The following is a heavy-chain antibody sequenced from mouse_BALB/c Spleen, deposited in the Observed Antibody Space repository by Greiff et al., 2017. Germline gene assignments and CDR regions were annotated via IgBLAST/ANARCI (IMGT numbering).Heavy chain of an antibody. CDR3: ASGDYDGSFAY. CDR1: GFTFSSYA. Sequence: EVKVVESGGGLVKPGGSLKLSCAASGFTFSSYAMSWVRQTPEKRLEWVASISSGGSTYYPDSMKGRFTISRDNARNILYLQLSSLRSEDTAMYYCASGDYDGSFAYWGQGTLVTVSA. J-gene: IGHJ3*01. V-gene: IGHV5-6-5*01. CDR2: ISSGGST. D-gene: IGHD2-4*01.